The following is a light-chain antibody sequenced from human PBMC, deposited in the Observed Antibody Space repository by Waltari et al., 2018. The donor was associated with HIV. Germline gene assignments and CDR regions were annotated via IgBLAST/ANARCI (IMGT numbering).Light chain of an antibody. CDR2: NND. J-gene: IGLJ3*02. CDR3: TTWDDNLAGLSV. Sequence: QSVLTQRSSASGNHGPRVTISCSGRLSTVHWYQHVKGAAPNLFIYNNDQRPSEVPNRFSGHESDTSASLAISGSQTEDETDYYFTTWDDNLAGLSVFGG. CDR1: LST. V-gene: IGLV1-44*01.